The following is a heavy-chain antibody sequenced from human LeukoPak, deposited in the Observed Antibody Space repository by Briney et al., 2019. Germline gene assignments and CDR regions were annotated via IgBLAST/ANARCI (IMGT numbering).Heavy chain of an antibody. CDR1: GFTFSSYR. V-gene: IGHV3-21*01. J-gene: IGHJ6*02. CDR3: ARQMITFTRYYYGMDV. CDR2: ISSSSSYI. D-gene: IGHD3-16*01. Sequence: GGSLRLSCAASGFTFSSYRMNWVRQAPGKGLEWVSSISSSSSYIYYADSVKGRSTISRDNAKNSLYLQMNSLRAEDTAVYYCARQMITFTRYYYGMDVWGQGTTVTVSS.